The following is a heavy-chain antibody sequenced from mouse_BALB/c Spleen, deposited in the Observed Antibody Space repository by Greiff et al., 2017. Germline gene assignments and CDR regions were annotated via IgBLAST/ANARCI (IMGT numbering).Heavy chain of an antibody. D-gene: IGHD1-1*01. CDR2: IWSGGST. V-gene: IGHV2-2*02. CDR3: ARNYYYGSSYVGYFDV. J-gene: IGHJ1*01. Sequence: QVQLQQSGPGLVQPSQSLSITCTVSGFSLTSYGVHWVRQSPGKGLEWLGVIWSGGSTDYNAAFISRLSISKDNSKSQVFFKMNSLQANDTAIYYCARNYYYGSSYVGYFDVWGAGTTVTVSS. CDR1: GFSLTSYG.